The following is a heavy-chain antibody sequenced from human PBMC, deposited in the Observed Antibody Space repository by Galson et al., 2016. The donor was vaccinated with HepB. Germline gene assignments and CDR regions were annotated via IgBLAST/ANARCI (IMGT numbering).Heavy chain of an antibody. CDR1: GFSLSSRGVG. Sequence: PALVKPTQTLTLTCTFSGFSLSSRGVGVGWIRQPPGKALEWLALIYWDDDKRYSPSLKSRLTITKDTSKNQVVLTMTNMAPVDTATYYCAHTPESYYYGSGTSCTGWANYFAPWGQGTLVTVSS. CDR3: AHTPESYYYGSGTSCTGWANYFAP. CDR2: IYWDDDK. D-gene: IGHD3-10*01. J-gene: IGHJ5*02. V-gene: IGHV2-5*02.